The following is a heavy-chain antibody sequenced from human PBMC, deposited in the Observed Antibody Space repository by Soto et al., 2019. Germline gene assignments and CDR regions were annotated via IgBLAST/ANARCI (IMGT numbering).Heavy chain of an antibody. CDR3: ARDRTHDYIWGSYRSGYFDY. Sequence: GGSLRLSCAASGFTFSSYSMNWVRQVPGKGLEWVSYISSSSSTIYYADSVKGRFTISRDNAKNSLYLQMNSLRAEDTAVYYCARDRTHDYIWGSYRSGYFDYWGQGTLVTVSS. V-gene: IGHV3-48*01. CDR2: ISSSSSTI. J-gene: IGHJ4*02. CDR1: GFTFSSYS. D-gene: IGHD3-16*02.